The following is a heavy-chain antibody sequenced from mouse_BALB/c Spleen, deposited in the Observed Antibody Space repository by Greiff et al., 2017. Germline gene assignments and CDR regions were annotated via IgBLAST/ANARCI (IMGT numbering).Heavy chain of an antibody. CDR1: GFTFTDYY. CDR2: IRNKANGYTT. V-gene: IGHV7-3*02. Sequence: EVMLVESGGGLVQPGGSLRLSCATSGFTFTDYYMSWVRQPPGKALEWLGFIRNKANGYTTEYSASVKGRFTISRDNSQSILYLQMNTLRAEDSATYYCARIITTAFYAMDYWGQGTSVTVSS. D-gene: IGHD1-2*01. CDR3: ARIITTAFYAMDY. J-gene: IGHJ4*01.